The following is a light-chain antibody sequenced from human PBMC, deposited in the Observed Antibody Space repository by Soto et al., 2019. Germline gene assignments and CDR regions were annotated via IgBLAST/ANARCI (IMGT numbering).Light chain of an antibody. CDR1: QSVGTF. CDR2: DVS. J-gene: IGKJ2*01. CDR3: QQYDTSPPMYT. V-gene: IGKV3-20*01. Sequence: EVVLTQSPATLSLSPRARATLSCRASQSVGTFLSWYQQKPGQAPRLLIYDVSNRAAGIPDRFSGSGSGTDFTLTISRLEPEDVAVYYCQQYDTSPPMYTFGQGTKVEIK.